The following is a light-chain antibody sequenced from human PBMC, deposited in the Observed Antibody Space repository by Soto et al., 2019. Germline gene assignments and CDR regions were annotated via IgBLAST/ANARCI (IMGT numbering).Light chain of an antibody. CDR2: GAS. V-gene: IGKV3-15*01. CDR3: QQYGTSPQT. CDR1: LNIRNN. J-gene: IGKJ1*01. Sequence: IVMTQSPATLSLFPGERATLSCRASLNIRNNLAWYQQKPGQAPRLLIYGASTRATGIPARFSGSGSGTEFTLTISRLEPEDFAVYYCQQYGTSPQTFGQGTKVDIK.